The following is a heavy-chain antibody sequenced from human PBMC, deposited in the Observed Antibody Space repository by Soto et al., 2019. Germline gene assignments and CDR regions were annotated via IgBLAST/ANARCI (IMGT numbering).Heavy chain of an antibody. J-gene: IGHJ4*02. CDR3: ARESRYCSGGSCYFLPGIDY. CDR1: GGTFSSYA. V-gene: IGHV1-69*13. CDR2: IIPIFGTA. Sequence: ASVKVSCKASGGTFSSYAISWGRQAPGQGLKWLGGIIPIFGTANYAQKFQGRVTITADESTSTAYMELSSLRSEDTAVYYCARESRYCSGGSCYFLPGIDYWGQGTLVTVSS. D-gene: IGHD2-15*01.